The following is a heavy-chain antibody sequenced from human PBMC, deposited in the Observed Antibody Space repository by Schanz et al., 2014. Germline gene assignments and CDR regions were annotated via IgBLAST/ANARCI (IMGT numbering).Heavy chain of an antibody. CDR1: GYSFTTYF. V-gene: IGHV1-46*01. D-gene: IGHD3-16*01. Sequence: QVHLMQSGAEAKKPGASVKVSCKAFGYSFTTYFIHWVRLAPGQGFEWMGLISPSGGSTSYSQKCKGRVTMTRDTSTSSVFRALGGLTSEATAVYYCGRGGGAYPQKYGMDVWGQGTTVTVSS. J-gene: IGHJ6*02. CDR2: ISPSGGST. CDR3: GRGGGAYPQKYGMDV.